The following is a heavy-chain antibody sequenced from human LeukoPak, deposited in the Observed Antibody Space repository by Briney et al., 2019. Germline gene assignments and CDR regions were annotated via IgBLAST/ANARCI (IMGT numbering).Heavy chain of an antibody. CDR2: IYTSGST. CDR3: ARDLVTVTKGFDI. J-gene: IGHJ3*02. CDR1: GGSISSYY. V-gene: IGHV4-59*01. D-gene: IGHD4-17*01. Sequence: SETLSLTCTVSGGSISSYYWSWIRQPPGKGLEWIGYIYTSGSTNYNPSHKSRVTISVDTSKNQFSLKLSSVTAADTPVYYCARDLVTVTKGFDIWGQGTMVTVSS.